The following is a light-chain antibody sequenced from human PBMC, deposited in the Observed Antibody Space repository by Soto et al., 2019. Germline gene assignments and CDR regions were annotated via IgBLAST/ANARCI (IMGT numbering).Light chain of an antibody. Sequence: EIVLTQSPDTLSLSPGERATLSCRASQSLINNYLAWYQQRPGQAPRLLFYVASNRATGVPDRFSGSGSGTDFTLTISRLEPEHFAVYYCHQYAGSPRTFGQGTKVEIK. CDR3: HQYAGSPRT. CDR1: QSLINNY. J-gene: IGKJ1*01. V-gene: IGKV3-20*01. CDR2: VAS.